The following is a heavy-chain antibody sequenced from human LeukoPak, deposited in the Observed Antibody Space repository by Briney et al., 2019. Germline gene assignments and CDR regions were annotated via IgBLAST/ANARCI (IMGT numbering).Heavy chain of an antibody. V-gene: IGHV3-23*01. Sequence: PGGSLRLSCAASGFIFSNYAMTWVRQAPGKGLEWVSSSGSTTDYSDSVKGRFTISRDNSKNTLYLQMNSLRADDTAVYYCTRDSSYGDYSTAFDYWGQGALVIVSS. J-gene: IGHJ4*02. CDR2: SGSTT. CDR3: TRDSSYGDYSTAFDY. CDR1: GFIFSNYA. D-gene: IGHD4-17*01.